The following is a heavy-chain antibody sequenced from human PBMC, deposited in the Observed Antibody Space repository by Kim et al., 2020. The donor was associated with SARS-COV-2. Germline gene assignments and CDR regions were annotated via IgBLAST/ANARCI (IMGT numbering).Heavy chain of an antibody. CDR1: GFTFSSYG. Sequence: GGSLRLSCAASGFTFSSYGMHWVRQAPGKGLEWVAVISYDGSNKYYADSVKGRFTISRDNSKNTLYLQMNSLRAEDTAVYYCARDRIKRARGWFDPWGQG. J-gene: IGHJ5*02. CDR2: ISYDGSNK. V-gene: IGHV3-33*05. CDR3: ARDRIKRARGWFDP. D-gene: IGHD3-10*01.